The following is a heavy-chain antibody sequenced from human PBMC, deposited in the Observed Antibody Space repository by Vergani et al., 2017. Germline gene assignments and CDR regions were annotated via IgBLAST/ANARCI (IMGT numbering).Heavy chain of an antibody. V-gene: IGHV1-69*11. CDR2: IIPILGTA. CDR1: GGTFSSYA. Sequence: QVQLVQSGAEVKKPGSSVKVSCKASGGTFSSYAISWVRQAPGQGLEWMGRIIPILGTANYAQKFQGRVTITADDSTSTAYMELSSLRSEDTAVYYCARGQDIVVVPAARVDWFDPWGQGTLVTVSS. D-gene: IGHD2-2*01. J-gene: IGHJ5*02. CDR3: ARGQDIVVVPAARVDWFDP.